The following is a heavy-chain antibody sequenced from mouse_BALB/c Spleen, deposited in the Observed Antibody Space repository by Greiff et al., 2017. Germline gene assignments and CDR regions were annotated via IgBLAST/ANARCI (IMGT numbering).Heavy chain of an antibody. CDR1: GYTFSSYW. CDR3: ARGSVSRYFDY. J-gene: IGHJ2*01. CDR2: ILPGSGST. D-gene: IGHD1-1*01. V-gene: IGHV1-9*01. Sequence: QVQLQQSGAELMKPGASVKISCKATGYTFSSYWIEWVKQRPGHGLEWIGEILPGSGSTNYNEKFKGKATFTADTSSNTAYMQLSSLTSEDSAVYYCARGSVSRYFDYWGQGTTLTVSS.